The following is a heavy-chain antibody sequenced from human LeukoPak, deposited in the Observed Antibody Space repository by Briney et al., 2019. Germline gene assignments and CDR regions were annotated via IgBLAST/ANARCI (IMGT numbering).Heavy chain of an antibody. Sequence: GGSLRLSCAASGFTFSSYWMSWVRQAPGEGLEWVANIKQDGSEKSYVDSVKGRFTISRDNAKNSLYLQMNSLRAEDTAVYYCASHWGSPVNWGQGTLVTVSS. CDR2: IKQDGSEK. CDR3: ASHWGSPVN. J-gene: IGHJ4*02. CDR1: GFTFSSYW. V-gene: IGHV3-7*01. D-gene: IGHD7-27*01.